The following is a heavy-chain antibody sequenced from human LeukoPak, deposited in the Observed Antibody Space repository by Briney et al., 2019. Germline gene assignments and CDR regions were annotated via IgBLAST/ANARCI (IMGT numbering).Heavy chain of an antibody. CDR2: ISSSSSYI. V-gene: IGHV3-21*01. CDR1: GFTFSSYS. D-gene: IGHD2-21*02. CDR3: AREGDRSVVTAIPFDY. Sequence: GGSLRLSCAASGFTFSSYSMNWVRQAPGKGLEWVSSISSSSSYIYYADSVKGRFTISRDNAKNSLYLQMNSLRAEDTAVYYCAREGDRSVVTAIPFDYWGQGTLVTVSS. J-gene: IGHJ4*02.